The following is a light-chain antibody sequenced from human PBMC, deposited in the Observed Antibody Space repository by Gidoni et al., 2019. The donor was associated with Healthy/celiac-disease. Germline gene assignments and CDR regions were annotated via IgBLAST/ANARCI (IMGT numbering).Light chain of an antibody. CDR2: AAS. CDR1: QSISSY. V-gene: IGKV1-39*01. Sequence: DIQMTQSPSSLSASVGDRVTITCRASQSISSYLNWYQQKPGTAPKLLIYAASSLQSWVPSRFRGSGSGTDFTLTISSLQPEDFATYYCQQSYSTPVTFGQGTKLEIK. CDR3: QQSYSTPVT. J-gene: IGKJ2*01.